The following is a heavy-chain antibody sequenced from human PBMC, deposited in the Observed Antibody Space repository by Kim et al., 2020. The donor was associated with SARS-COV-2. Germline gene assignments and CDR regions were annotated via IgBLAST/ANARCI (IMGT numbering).Heavy chain of an antibody. V-gene: IGHV1-18*01. Sequence: ASVKVSCKASGYTFTSYGISWVRQAPGQGLEWMGWISAYNGNTNYAQKLQGRVTMTTDTSTSTAYMELRSLRSDDTAVYYCARDRRSPCSSGGSCYDLGNWFDPWGQGTLVTVSS. CDR3: ARDRRSPCSSGGSCYDLGNWFDP. CDR2: ISAYNGNT. CDR1: GYTFTSYG. J-gene: IGHJ5*02. D-gene: IGHD2-15*01.